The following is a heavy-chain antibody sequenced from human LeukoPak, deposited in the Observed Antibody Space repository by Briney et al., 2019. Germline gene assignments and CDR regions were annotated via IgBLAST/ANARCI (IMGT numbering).Heavy chain of an antibody. CDR1: GGSISSGDYY. Sequence: PSQTLSLTCTVSGGSISSGDYYWSWIRQPPGKGLECIGNIYYSGSTYYSPSLKSRVTISIDTSKNQFSLKLSSVTAADTAVYYCVRRGYSYGVIDYWGQGNLVTVSS. CDR3: VRRGYSYGVIDY. D-gene: IGHD5-18*01. CDR2: IYYSGST. J-gene: IGHJ4*02. V-gene: IGHV4-30-4*01.